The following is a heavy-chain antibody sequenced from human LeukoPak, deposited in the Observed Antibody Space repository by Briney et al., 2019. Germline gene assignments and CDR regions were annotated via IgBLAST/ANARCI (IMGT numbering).Heavy chain of an antibody. CDR3: ARANYGGFDY. CDR1: GFSISSGYY. J-gene: IGHJ4*02. Sequence: SETLSLTCIVSGFSISSGYYWGWMRQPPGKGLEWIGNIYRSGSTYYNPSLKSRVPISVDTSKNQFSLRLTSVTAADTAVYYCARANYGGFDYWGQGTLVPVSS. V-gene: IGHV4-38-2*02. CDR2: IYRSGST. D-gene: IGHD5-24*01.